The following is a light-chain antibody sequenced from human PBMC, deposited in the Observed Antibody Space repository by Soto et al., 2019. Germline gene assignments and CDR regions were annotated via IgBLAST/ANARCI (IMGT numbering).Light chain of an antibody. CDR2: GAS. Sequence: EIVLMQSPGTLSLSPGERATFSCRASQSIISNYLAWYQQKSGQAPRLLIYGASSRATDIPDRLSGSGSGIDFALTISRLEPEDFAVYYCQKYGDSSITFGQGTRLEIK. V-gene: IGKV3-20*01. CDR1: QSIISNY. CDR3: QKYGDSSIT. J-gene: IGKJ5*01.